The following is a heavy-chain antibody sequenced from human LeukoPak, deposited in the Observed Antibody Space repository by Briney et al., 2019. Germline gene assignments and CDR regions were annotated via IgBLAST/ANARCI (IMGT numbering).Heavy chain of an antibody. V-gene: IGHV3-23*01. CDR3: AKDRSYYDFWSAPPRYYFDY. D-gene: IGHD3-3*01. Sequence: GGSLRLSCAASGFTFSSYAMSWVRQAPGKGLEWVSAISGSGGSTYYADSVKGRFTISRDNSKNTLYLQMNSLRAEDTAVYYCAKDRSYYDFWSAPPRYYFDYWGQGTLVTVSS. CDR1: GFTFSSYA. J-gene: IGHJ4*02. CDR2: ISGSGGST.